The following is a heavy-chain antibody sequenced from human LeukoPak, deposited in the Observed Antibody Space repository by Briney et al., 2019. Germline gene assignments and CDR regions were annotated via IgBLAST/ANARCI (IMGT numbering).Heavy chain of an antibody. CDR2: INPNSGGT. Sequence: ASVKVSCKASGYTFTGYYMHWVRQAPGQGLEWMGWINPNSGGTNYAQKFQGRVTMTRYTYISTAYMELSRLRTDDTAVYYCGRVEPYYDFWSYYYLLDYWGQGTLVTVSS. D-gene: IGHD3-3*01. CDR3: GRVEPYYDFWSYYYLLDY. J-gene: IGHJ4*02. V-gene: IGHV1-2*02. CDR1: GYTFTGYY.